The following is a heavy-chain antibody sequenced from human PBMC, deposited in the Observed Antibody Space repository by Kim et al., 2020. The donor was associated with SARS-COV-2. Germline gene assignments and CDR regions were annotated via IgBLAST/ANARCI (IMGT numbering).Heavy chain of an antibody. D-gene: IGHD2-2*01. CDR1: GFTFSSYG. CDR2: ISYDGSNK. CDR3: AKRHYCSSTSCYPFDY. V-gene: IGHV3-30*18. Sequence: GGSLRLSCAASGFTFSSYGMHWVRQAPGKGLEWVAVISYDGSNKYYADSVKGRFTISRDNSKNTLYLQMNSLRAEDTAVYYCAKRHYCSSTSCYPFDYWG. J-gene: IGHJ4*01.